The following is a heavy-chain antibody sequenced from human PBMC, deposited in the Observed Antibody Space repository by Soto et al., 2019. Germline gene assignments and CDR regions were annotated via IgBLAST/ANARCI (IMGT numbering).Heavy chain of an antibody. Sequence: WETLSLTCTVSGGSMSSINWWNWIRQPPGKGLEWIGETHHSGRTNYNPSLKSRVTISVDKSTNTVYLQWSSLKASDTAMYYCARASRTHNYGSALYWGQGTLVTVSS. CDR2: THHSGRT. CDR1: GGSMSSINW. V-gene: IGHV4-4*02. CDR3: ARASRTHNYGSALY. J-gene: IGHJ4*02. D-gene: IGHD3-10*01.